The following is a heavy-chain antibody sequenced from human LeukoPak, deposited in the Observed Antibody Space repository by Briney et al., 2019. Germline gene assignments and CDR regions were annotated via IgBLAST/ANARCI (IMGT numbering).Heavy chain of an antibody. V-gene: IGHV1-18*04. CDR3: ASIAVAGNPDY. J-gene: IGHJ4*02. Sequence: ASVKLSCKASGYTFTSYGISWVRQAPGQGLEWMGWISAYNGNTNYAQKLQGRVTMTTDTSTSTAYMELRSLRSDDTAVYYCASIAVAGNPDYWGQGTLVTVSS. CDR1: GYTFTSYG. CDR2: ISAYNGNT. D-gene: IGHD6-19*01.